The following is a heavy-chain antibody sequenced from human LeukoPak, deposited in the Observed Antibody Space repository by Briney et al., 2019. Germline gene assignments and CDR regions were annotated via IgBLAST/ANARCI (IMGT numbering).Heavy chain of an antibody. CDR3: VAWGSLVV. CDR1: GFTVSSNY. V-gene: IGHV3-53*01. D-gene: IGHD3-16*01. J-gene: IGHJ4*02. CDR2: IYSGGST. Sequence: GGSLRLSCAASGFTVSSNYMSWVRQAPGKGLEWVSVIYSGGSTYYADSVKGRFTISRDNAKNSLFLQMNSLRVEDTAVFYCVAWGSLVVWGQGTLVTVSS.